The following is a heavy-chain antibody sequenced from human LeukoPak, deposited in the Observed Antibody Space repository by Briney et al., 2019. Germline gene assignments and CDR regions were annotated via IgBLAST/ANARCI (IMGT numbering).Heavy chain of an antibody. Sequence: ASVKVSCKASGYTFTGYYMHWVRQAPGQGLEWIGWMNPNSGNTGYAQKFRGRVTLTRSTSISTAYMELRSLTSEDTAVYYCARDYGGNSGWFDPWGQGTLVTVSS. D-gene: IGHD4-23*01. V-gene: IGHV1-8*02. J-gene: IGHJ5*02. CDR3: ARDYGGNSGWFDP. CDR2: MNPNSGNT. CDR1: GYTFTGYY.